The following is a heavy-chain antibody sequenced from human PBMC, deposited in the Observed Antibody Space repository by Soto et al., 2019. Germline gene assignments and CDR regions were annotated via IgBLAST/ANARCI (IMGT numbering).Heavy chain of an antibody. CDR2: ISTYNGKT. V-gene: IGHV1-18*01. D-gene: IGHD6-13*01. CDR3: ARDRVEAALGTFDQ. CDR1: GYTFSTYP. J-gene: IGHJ4*02. Sequence: GASVKVSCKTSGYTFSTYPISWVRQAPGQGLEWVGWISTYNGKTNYGQKFQGRVTITTDTSTSTAYMDLRSLRPDDTAVYYCARDRVEAALGTFDQWGQGTRVTVSS.